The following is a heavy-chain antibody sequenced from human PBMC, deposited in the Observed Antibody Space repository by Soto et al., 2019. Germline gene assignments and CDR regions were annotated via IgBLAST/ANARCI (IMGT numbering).Heavy chain of an antibody. D-gene: IGHD5-12*01. V-gene: IGHV4-59*12. Sequence: SETLSLTCTVSGGSISSYYWSWIRQPPGKGLEWIGYIYYNGSTNYNPSLKSRVTISVDRSKNQFSLKLSSVTAADTAVYYCAAGGGLPRYYWGQGTLVTVSS. CDR2: IYYNGST. CDR3: AAGGGLPRYY. CDR1: GGSISSYY. J-gene: IGHJ4*02.